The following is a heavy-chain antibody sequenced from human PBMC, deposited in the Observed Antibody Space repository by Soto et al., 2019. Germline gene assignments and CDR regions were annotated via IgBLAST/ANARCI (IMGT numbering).Heavy chain of an antibody. D-gene: IGHD6-19*01. J-gene: IGHJ4*02. CDR3: AKTRRGTQRPRQWLENNYYFDY. V-gene: IGHV3-23*01. Sequence: GGSLRLSCAASGFTFSSYAMSWVRQAPGKGLEWVSAISGSGGSTYYADSVKGRFTISRDNSKNTLYLQMNSLRTEDTAVYYCAKTRRGTQRPRQWLENNYYFDYWGQGTLVTVSS. CDR2: ISGSGGST. CDR1: GFTFSSYA.